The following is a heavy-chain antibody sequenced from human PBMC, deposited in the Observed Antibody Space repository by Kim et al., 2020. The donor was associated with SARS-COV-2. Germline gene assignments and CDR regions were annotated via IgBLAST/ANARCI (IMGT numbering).Heavy chain of an antibody. V-gene: IGHV1-18*01. D-gene: IGHD6-19*01. J-gene: IGHJ5*02. CDR3: ARSSIAVAGTGWFDP. Sequence: QKLQGRVTMTTDTSTSTAYMELRSLRSDDTAVYYCARSSIAVAGTGWFDPWGQGTLVTVSS.